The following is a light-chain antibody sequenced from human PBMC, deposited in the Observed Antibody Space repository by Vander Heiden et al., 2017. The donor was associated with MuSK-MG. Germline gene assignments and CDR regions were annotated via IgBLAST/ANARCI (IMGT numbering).Light chain of an antibody. CDR2: GAS. V-gene: IGKV3-20*01. J-gene: IGKJ1*01. Sequence: EIVLTQSPGTLSLSPGERATLSCRASQTVAISYLAWYQQKPGQAPRLLIYGASSRPTGIPDRFSASGSGTDFTLTISRLESEDFAVYYCQQYASAHKWSFCQGTKVEVK. CDR3: QQYASAHKWS. CDR1: QTVAISY.